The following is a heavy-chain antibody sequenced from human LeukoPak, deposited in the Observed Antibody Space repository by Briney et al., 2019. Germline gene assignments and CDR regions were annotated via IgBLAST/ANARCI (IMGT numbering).Heavy chain of an antibody. D-gene: IGHD3-22*01. V-gene: IGHV3-23*01. Sequence: GGSLRLSCAASGFTFSSYAMSWVRQAPGKGLEWVSAISGGGGSTYYADSVKGRFTISRDNSKNTLYLQMNSLRAEDTAVYYCAKDEDVIVVVNSFDYWGQGTLVTVSS. CDR2: ISGGGGST. CDR3: AKDEDVIVVVNSFDY. CDR1: GFTFSSYA. J-gene: IGHJ4*02.